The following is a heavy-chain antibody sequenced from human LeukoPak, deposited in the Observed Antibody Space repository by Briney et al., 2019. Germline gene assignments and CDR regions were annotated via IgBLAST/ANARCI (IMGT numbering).Heavy chain of an antibody. J-gene: IGHJ3*02. Sequence: ASVKVSCKASGYTFTGYYMHWVRQAPGQGLEWMGWISAYNGNTYYAQKLQGRVTMSTDTSTSTAYMELRSLRSDDTAVYYCARGRISYYDSSGYYWTDAFDIWGQGTKVTVSS. CDR1: GYTFTGYY. V-gene: IGHV1-18*04. CDR3: ARGRISYYDSSGYYWTDAFDI. CDR2: ISAYNGNT. D-gene: IGHD3-22*01.